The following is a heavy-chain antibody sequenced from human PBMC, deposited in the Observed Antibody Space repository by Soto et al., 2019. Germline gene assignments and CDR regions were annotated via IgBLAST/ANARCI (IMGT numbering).Heavy chain of an antibody. D-gene: IGHD6-6*01. J-gene: IGHJ4*02. CDR2: IDPTSGDT. CDR3: ARDTPTYSGSSDDDF. V-gene: IGHV1-2*06. CDR1: GYTFTGYY. Sequence: ASVKVSCKASGYTFTGYYMHWVRQAPGQGLEWMGRIDPTSGDTNYAQRFQGRVTMTRDTSINTAYMELSGLTSDDTAVFYCARDTPTYSGSSDDDFWGQGTLVTVSS.